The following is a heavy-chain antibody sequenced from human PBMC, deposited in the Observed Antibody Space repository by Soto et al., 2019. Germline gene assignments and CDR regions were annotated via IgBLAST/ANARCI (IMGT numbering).Heavy chain of an antibody. Sequence: QLQLQESGPGLVKPSETLSLTCTVSGGSISSSSYYWGWIRQPPGKGLEWIGSIYYSGSTYYNPSLKSRVTISVDTSKNQFSLKLSSVTAADTAVYYCARSGAGFWSGYYYPYYFDYWGQGTLVTVSS. CDR1: GGSISSSSYY. D-gene: IGHD3-3*01. CDR2: IYYSGST. V-gene: IGHV4-39*01. CDR3: ARSGAGFWSGYYYPYYFDY. J-gene: IGHJ4*02.